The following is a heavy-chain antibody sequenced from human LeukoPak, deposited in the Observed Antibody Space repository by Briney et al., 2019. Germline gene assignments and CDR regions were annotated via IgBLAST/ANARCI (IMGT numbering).Heavy chain of an antibody. D-gene: IGHD3-16*01. CDR3: ARVRVRGDYFDY. J-gene: IGHJ4*02. CDR2: IYYSGST. Sequence: KPSETLSLTCTVSGGSISSYYWSWIRQPPGKGLGWIGYIYYSGSTNYNPSLKSRVTISVDTSKNQFSLKLSSVTAADTAVYYCARVRVRGDYFDYWGQGTLVTVSS. V-gene: IGHV4-59*01. CDR1: GGSISSYY.